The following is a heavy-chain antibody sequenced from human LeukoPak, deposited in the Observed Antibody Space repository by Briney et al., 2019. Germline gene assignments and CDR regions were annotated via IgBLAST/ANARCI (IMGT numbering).Heavy chain of an antibody. CDR1: GGSISSYY. Sequence: SETLSLTCTVSGGSISSYYWSWIRQPAGKGLEWIGRIYTSGSTNYNPSLKSRVTISVDTSKNQFSLKLSSVTAADTAVYYCARAYYDSSGYYRYYFDYWGQGTLVTVSS. D-gene: IGHD3-22*01. CDR3: ARAYYDSSGYYRYYFDY. J-gene: IGHJ4*02. V-gene: IGHV4-4*07. CDR2: IYTSGST.